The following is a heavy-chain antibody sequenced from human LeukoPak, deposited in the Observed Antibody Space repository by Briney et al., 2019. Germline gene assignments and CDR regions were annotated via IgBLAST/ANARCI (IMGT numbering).Heavy chain of an antibody. CDR3: AKDGTSGYSYGYFEY. V-gene: IGHV3-30*18. Sequence: GGSLRLSCAASGFPFSTYGMHWVRQAPGKGLEWVAVVSYDGSNKDYADSVKGRYAISRDNSKNTLYVQMNSLRAEDTAVYYSAKDGTSGYSYGYFEYWGQGTLVTVSS. CDR2: VSYDGSNK. J-gene: IGHJ4*02. D-gene: IGHD5-18*01. CDR1: GFPFSTYG.